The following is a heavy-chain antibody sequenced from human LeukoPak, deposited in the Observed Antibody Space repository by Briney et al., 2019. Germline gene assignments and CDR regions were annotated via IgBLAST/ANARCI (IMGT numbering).Heavy chain of an antibody. V-gene: IGHV4-59*08. J-gene: IGHJ4*02. CDR3: AADRNNRSWYYS. Sequence: PSETLSLTCSVSGGSISSYYWSWIRQPPGKGPEWIGYNDKSGSTNYNPSLKSRLTISVASSTNHFSLRLSSVTAADTAVYYCAADRNNRSWYYSWGQGSLVTVSS. CDR1: GGSISSYY. CDR2: NDKSGST. D-gene: IGHD2/OR15-2a*01.